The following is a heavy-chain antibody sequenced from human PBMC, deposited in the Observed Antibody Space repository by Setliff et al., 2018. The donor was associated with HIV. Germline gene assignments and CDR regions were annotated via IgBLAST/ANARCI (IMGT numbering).Heavy chain of an antibody. Sequence: SETLSLTCDVYAGSLSGYYWSWIRQSLGKGLEWIGEINDSGNTNYNPSLKSRVTISIDTSKNHFSLSLKSVTAADTTIFYCARRTSFTGGAVAGHFDYWGQGTPVTVSS. CDR2: INDSGNT. CDR3: ARRTSFTGGAVAGHFDY. V-gene: IGHV4-34*01. J-gene: IGHJ4*02. D-gene: IGHD6-19*01. CDR1: AGSLSGYY.